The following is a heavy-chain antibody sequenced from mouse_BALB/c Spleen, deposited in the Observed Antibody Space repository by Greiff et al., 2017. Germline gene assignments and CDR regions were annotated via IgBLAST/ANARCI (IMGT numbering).Heavy chain of an antibody. Sequence: EVQLVESGGGLVQPGGSLKLSCAASGFTFSSYTMSWVRQTPEKRLEWVAYISNGGGSTYYPDTVKGRFTISRDNAKNTLYLQMSSLKSEDTAMYYCARLGGYDYAMDYWGQGTSVTVSS. CDR2: ISNGGGST. V-gene: IGHV5-12-2*01. J-gene: IGHJ4*01. CDR1: GFTFSSYT. CDR3: ARLGGYDYAMDY. D-gene: IGHD2-2*01.